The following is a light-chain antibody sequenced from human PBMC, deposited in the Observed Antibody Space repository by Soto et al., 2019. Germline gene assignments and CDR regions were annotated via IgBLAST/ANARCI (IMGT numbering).Light chain of an antibody. CDR3: QQRSNWPLT. CDR1: QSVRSY. CDR2: DTS. V-gene: IGKV3-11*01. Sequence: EIVLTQSPATLSLSPGERATLSCRASQSVRSYLAWNQQKPGQAPRLLIYDTSNRATGVPARFSGRGSGTDFTLTISSLEPEDFAVYYCQQRSNWPLTFGGGTKVEIK. J-gene: IGKJ4*01.